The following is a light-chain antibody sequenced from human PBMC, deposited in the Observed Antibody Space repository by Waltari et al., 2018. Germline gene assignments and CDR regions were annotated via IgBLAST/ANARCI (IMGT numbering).Light chain of an antibody. J-gene: IGLJ2*01. CDR3: QAWDSSTVV. Sequence: SYELTQPPSVSVSPGQTASITCSGDKLGDQYGSWYQLKPGQSPVLVIYQDSQRPSGIPERFSGSNSGNTATLTISGTQAMDEADYYCQAWDSSTVVFGGGTKLTVL. CDR2: QDS. V-gene: IGLV3-1*01. CDR1: KLGDQY.